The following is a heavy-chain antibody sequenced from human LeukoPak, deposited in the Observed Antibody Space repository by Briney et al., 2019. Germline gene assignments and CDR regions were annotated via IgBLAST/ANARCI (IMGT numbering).Heavy chain of an antibody. CDR2: IRDDGTNE. Sequence: GGSLRLSCAASGFTFSASGMHWVRQAPGKGLEGVAFIRDDGTNEYYTDSVKGRFTISRDNSKNTVYLQMNSLRAEDTAVYYCAKGARLRLGEDFDYWGQGTLVTVSS. D-gene: IGHD3-16*01. V-gene: IGHV3-30*02. CDR3: AKGARLRLGEDFDY. CDR1: GFTFSASG. J-gene: IGHJ4*02.